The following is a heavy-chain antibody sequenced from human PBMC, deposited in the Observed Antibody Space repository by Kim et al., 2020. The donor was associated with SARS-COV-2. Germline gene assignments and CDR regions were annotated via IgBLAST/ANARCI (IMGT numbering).Heavy chain of an antibody. V-gene: IGHV1-46*01. CDR3: ARDHAHSWVVAAADAFDI. D-gene: IGHD2-15*01. Sequence: ASVKVSCKASGYTFTSYYMHWVRQAPGQGLEWMGIINPSGGSTSYAQKFQGRVTMTRDTSTSTVYMELSSLRSEDTAVYYCARDHAHSWVVAAADAFDIWGQGTMVTVSS. J-gene: IGHJ3*02. CDR2: INPSGGST. CDR1: GYTFTSYY.